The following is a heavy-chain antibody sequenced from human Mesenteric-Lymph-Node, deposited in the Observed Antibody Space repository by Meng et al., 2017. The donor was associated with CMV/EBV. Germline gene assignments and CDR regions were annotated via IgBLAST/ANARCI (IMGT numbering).Heavy chain of an antibody. Sequence: GGSLRLSCAASGFTLSSYGMHWVRQAPGKGLEWVAFMRYDGSNQYYADSVKGRFTMSRDNSKNTLYLQMDNLRVEDAAVYYCARPVVPAAIHYFHYWGQGTLVTVSS. J-gene: IGHJ4*02. CDR3: ARPVVPAAIHYFHY. V-gene: IGHV3-30*02. CDR2: MRYDGSNQ. CDR1: GFTLSSYG. D-gene: IGHD2-2*01.